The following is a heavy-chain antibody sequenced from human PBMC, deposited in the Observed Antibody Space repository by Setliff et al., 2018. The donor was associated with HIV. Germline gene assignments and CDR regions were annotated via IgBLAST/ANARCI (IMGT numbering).Heavy chain of an antibody. Sequence: SETLSLTCAVSGYSISSGYYWGWIRQTPGKGLEWIGSIYHSGTTYYNPSLRSRVTISVDTSKNQFSLKLSSVTAADTAVYYCASGEPYYYDSTGYSGNYFDYWGQGTLVTVSS. J-gene: IGHJ4*02. D-gene: IGHD3-22*01. V-gene: IGHV4-38-2*01. CDR3: ASGEPYYYDSTGYSGNYFDY. CDR1: GYSISSGYY. CDR2: IYHSGTT.